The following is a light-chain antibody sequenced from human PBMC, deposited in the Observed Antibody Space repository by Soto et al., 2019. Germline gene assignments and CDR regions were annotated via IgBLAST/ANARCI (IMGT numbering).Light chain of an antibody. V-gene: IGKV1D-16*01. J-gene: IGKJ1*01. Sequence: DIQVTQSPASVSASVGDRVTITCRAGQDIGSWLSWYQHKPGKAPKLLIYAASTLQSGVPSRFSGSGSGTEFTLTISSLQPDDFATYYCQHYNSYSEAFGQGTKWIS. CDR2: AAS. CDR1: QDIGSW. CDR3: QHYNSYSEA.